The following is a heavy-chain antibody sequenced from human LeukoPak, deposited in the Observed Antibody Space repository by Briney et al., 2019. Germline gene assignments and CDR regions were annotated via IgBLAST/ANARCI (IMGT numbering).Heavy chain of an antibody. Sequence: GGSLRLSCAASGFTFSSYWMHWVRQAPGKELAWVSRINSDGSSTSYADSVKGRFTISRDNAKNTLYLQMNSLRAEDTAVYYCARDGAVGEDWFDPWGQGTLVTVSS. D-gene: IGHD3-16*01. J-gene: IGHJ5*02. CDR1: GFTFSSYW. CDR3: ARDGAVGEDWFDP. V-gene: IGHV3-74*01. CDR2: INSDGSST.